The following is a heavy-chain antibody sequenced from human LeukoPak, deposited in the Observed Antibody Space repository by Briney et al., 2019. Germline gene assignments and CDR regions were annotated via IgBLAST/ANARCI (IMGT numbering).Heavy chain of an antibody. CDR2: ITSSGSYI. Sequence: GGSLRLSCAASAFSFSNYNMNWVRQAPGKGLEWVSSITSSGSYIYYADSVKGRFTISRDNAKNSLYLQLNSLRAEDTAVYYCAKSTLPLNYYDSSGYYYGTYYFDYWGQGTLVTVSS. CDR3: AKSTLPLNYYDSSGYYYGTYYFDY. V-gene: IGHV3-21*04. J-gene: IGHJ4*02. D-gene: IGHD3-22*01. CDR1: AFSFSNYN.